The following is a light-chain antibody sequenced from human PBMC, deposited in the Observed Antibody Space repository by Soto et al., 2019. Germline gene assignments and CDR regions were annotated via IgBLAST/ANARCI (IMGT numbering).Light chain of an antibody. J-gene: IGLJ1*01. CDR2: GNS. Sequence: QSVLTQPPSVSGAPGQRVTISCTGSSSNIGAGYDVHWYQQLPGTAPKLLIYGNSNRPSGVPDRFSGSKSGNTASLTISGLQAEDEADYYCSSWTSGATYVFGSGTKLTVL. CDR1: SSNIGAGYD. CDR3: SSWTSGATYV. V-gene: IGLV1-40*01.